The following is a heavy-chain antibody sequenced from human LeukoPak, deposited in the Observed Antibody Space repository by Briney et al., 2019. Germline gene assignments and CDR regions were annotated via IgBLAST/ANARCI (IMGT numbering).Heavy chain of an antibody. D-gene: IGHD1-14*01. V-gene: IGHV1-8*01. J-gene: IGHJ4*02. Sequence: GASVKVSCKASGYTFTSYDINWVRQATGQGLEWMGWMNPNSGNTGYAQKFQGRVTMTRNTSISTAYMELSRLRSDDTAVYYCARGSRDRGPDDFDYWGQGTLVTVSS. CDR3: ARGSRDRGPDDFDY. CDR2: MNPNSGNT. CDR1: GYTFTSYD.